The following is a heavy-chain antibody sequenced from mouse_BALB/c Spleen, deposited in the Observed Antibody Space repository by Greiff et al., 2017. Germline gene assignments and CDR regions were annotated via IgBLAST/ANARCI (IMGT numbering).Heavy chain of an antibody. J-gene: IGHJ3*01. V-gene: IGHV5-6-5*01. CDR3: ARAGRYDDGFAY. D-gene: IGHD2-14*01. CDR2: ISSGGST. CDR1: GFTFSSYA. Sequence: EVHLVESGGGLVKPGGSLKLSCAASGFTFSSYAMSWVRQTPEKRLEWVASISSGGSTYYPDSVKGRFTISRDNARNILYLQMSSLRSEDTAMYYCARAGRYDDGFAYWGQGTLVTVSA.